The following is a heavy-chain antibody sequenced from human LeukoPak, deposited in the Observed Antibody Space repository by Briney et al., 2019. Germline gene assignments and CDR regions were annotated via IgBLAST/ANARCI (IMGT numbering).Heavy chain of an antibody. V-gene: IGHV4-34*01. D-gene: IGHD4-17*01. CDR2: INHSGST. CDR3: ARDLDYGDYPGPLFDY. J-gene: IGHJ4*02. CDR1: GGSFSGYY. Sequence: PSETLSLTCAVYGGSFSGYYWSWIRQPPGKGLEWIGEINHSGSTNYNPSLKSRVTISVDTSKNQFSLKLSSVTAADTAVYYCARDLDYGDYPGPLFDYWGQGTLVTVSS.